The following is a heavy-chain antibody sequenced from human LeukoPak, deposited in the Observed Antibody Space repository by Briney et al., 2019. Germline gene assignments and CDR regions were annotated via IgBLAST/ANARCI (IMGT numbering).Heavy chain of an antibody. V-gene: IGHV4-4*09. CDR1: GYSVSSAFY. CDR2: IYTSGST. D-gene: IGHD6-13*01. CDR3: ARLGWAAAGSFDY. Sequence: SETLSLTCTVSGYSVSSAFYWSWIRQPPGKGLEWIGYIYTSGSTNYNPSLKSRVTISVDTSKNQFSLKLSSVTAADTAVYYCARLGWAAAGSFDYWGQGTLVTVSS. J-gene: IGHJ4*02.